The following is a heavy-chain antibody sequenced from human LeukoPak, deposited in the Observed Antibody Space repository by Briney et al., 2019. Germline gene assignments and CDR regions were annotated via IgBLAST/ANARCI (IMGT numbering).Heavy chain of an antibody. J-gene: IGHJ6*03. CDR1: GGSISSYY. Sequence: SETLSLTCTVSGGSISSYYWSWIRQPPGKGLEWIGYIYYSGSTNYNPSLRSRVTISVDTSKNQFSLKLSSVTAADTAVYYCARRAIVVVPAAPYYYYYMDVWGKGTTVTVSS. CDR3: ARRAIVVVPAAPYYYYYMDV. V-gene: IGHV4-59*08. CDR2: IYYSGST. D-gene: IGHD2-2*01.